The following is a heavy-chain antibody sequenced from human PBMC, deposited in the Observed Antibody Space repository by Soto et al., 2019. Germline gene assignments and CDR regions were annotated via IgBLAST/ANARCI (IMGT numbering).Heavy chain of an antibody. V-gene: IGHV4-59*01. J-gene: IGHJ5*02. CDR1: GDSISSYY. CDR2: IYYSGST. CDR3: ARGVATIGP. Sequence: QVQLQESGPRLVKPSETLSLTCTVSGDSISSYYWTWIRQPPGKGLEWIGYIYYSGSTNYDPSLKSRFIISVDTSKNQFSLKLTSVTAADTAVYYCARGVATIGPWGQGTLVTVSS. D-gene: IGHD5-12*01.